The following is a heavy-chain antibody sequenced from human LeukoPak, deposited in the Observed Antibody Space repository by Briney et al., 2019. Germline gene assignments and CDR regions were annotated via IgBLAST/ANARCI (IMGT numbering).Heavy chain of an antibody. Sequence: ASVKVSCKASGYTFTAYYMNWVRQAPGQGLEWMGRMNPNTGDTTYAQKLQGRVTMTRDTTLTTGNMELNRLTSDDTAVYYCARGYAFDLWGQGTLVTVFS. V-gene: IGHV1-2*06. CDR3: ARGYAFDL. CDR2: MNPNTGDT. CDR1: GYTFTAYY. J-gene: IGHJ3*01.